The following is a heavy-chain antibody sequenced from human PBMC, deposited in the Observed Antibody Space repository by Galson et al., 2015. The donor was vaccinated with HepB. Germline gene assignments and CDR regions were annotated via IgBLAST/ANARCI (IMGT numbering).Heavy chain of an antibody. CDR2: IYSSGST. Sequence: SLRLSCAASGFTVSSNYMSWVRQAPGKGLEWVSVIYSSGSTYYADSVKGRFTISRDNSKNTLYLQMNSLRAEDTAVYYCARDAASYYFDYWGQGTLVTVSS. D-gene: IGHD2-15*01. CDR3: ARDAASYYFDY. V-gene: IGHV3-66*03. CDR1: GFTVSSNY. J-gene: IGHJ4*02.